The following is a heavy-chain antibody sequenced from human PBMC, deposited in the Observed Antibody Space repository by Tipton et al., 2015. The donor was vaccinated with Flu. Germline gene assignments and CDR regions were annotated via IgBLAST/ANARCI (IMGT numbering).Heavy chain of an antibody. D-gene: IGHD5-12*01. J-gene: IGHJ6*02. CDR2: IYPGDSDT. CDR1: GYSFTSHW. Sequence: EVQLVQSGAEVKEPGESLKISCKGSGYSFTSHWIGWVRQMPGKGLEWMGIIYPGDSDTRYSPSFQGQVTISADRSITTAYLQWSSLKASDSAMYYCVRGGGAYSGYEATGGVWGQGTTVTVSS. CDR3: VRGGGAYSGYEATGGV. V-gene: IGHV5-51*01.